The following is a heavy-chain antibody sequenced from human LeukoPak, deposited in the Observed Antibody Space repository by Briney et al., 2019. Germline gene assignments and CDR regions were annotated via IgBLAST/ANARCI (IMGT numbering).Heavy chain of an antibody. CDR3: ARLPTSSGWYWFDP. CDR2: IYYSGST. Sequence: SETLSLTCTVSGGSIGSSSYYWGWIRQPPGKGLEWIGSIYYSGSTYYNPSLKSRVAISVDTSKNQFSLKLSSVTAADTAVYYCARLPTSSGWYWFDPWGQGTLVTVSS. V-gene: IGHV4-39*01. D-gene: IGHD6-19*01. CDR1: GGSIGSSSYY. J-gene: IGHJ5*02.